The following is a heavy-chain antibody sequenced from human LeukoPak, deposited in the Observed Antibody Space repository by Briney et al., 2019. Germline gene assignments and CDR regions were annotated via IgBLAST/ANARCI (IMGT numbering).Heavy chain of an antibody. V-gene: IGHV4-61*02. CDR2: IYTSGST. CDR3: ARAMVRGVSSWFDP. CDR1: GGSISSGSYY. Sequence: SETLSLTCTVSGGSISSGSYYWSWIRQPAGKGLEWIGRIYTSGSTNYNPSLKSRVTISVDTSKNQFSLKLSSVTAADTAVYYCARAMVRGVSSWFDPWGQGTLVTVSS. J-gene: IGHJ5*02. D-gene: IGHD3-10*01.